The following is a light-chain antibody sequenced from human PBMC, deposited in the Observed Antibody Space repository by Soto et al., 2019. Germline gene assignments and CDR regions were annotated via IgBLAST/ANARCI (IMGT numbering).Light chain of an antibody. Sequence: QSVLTQPPSVSAAPGQKVTISCSGSSSNIGSNYVSWYQQLPGPAPKLLICDNNKRPSGIPDRFSGSKSGTSATLGITGLQTGDEADYYCGTWDSSLSAGVFGGGTKLTVL. CDR3: GTWDSSLSAGV. CDR1: SSNIGSNY. CDR2: DNN. V-gene: IGLV1-51*01. J-gene: IGLJ3*02.